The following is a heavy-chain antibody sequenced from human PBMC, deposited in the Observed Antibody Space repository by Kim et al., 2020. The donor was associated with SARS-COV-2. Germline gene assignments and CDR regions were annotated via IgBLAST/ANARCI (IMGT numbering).Heavy chain of an antibody. V-gene: IGHV3-30*01. Sequence: DSVKGRFTISRDNSKNTLYLQMNSLRAEDTAVYYCARAYEPTIFGVVPSYWGQGTLVTVSS. D-gene: IGHD3-3*01. CDR3: ARAYEPTIFGVVPSY. J-gene: IGHJ4*02.